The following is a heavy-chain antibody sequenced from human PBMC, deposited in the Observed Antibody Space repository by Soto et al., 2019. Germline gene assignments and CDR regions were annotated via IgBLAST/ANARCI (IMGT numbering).Heavy chain of an antibody. CDR2: ISGSGGST. CDR1: GFTFSSYA. CDR3: AGGGVVVPAAIGAEYFQH. J-gene: IGHJ1*01. D-gene: IGHD2-2*02. Sequence: GGSLRLSCAASGFTFSSYAMSWVHQAPGKGLEWVSAISGSGGSTYYADSVKGRFTISRDNSKNTLYLQMNSLRAEDTAVYYCAGGGVVVPAAIGAEYFQHWGQGTLVTVSS. V-gene: IGHV3-23*01.